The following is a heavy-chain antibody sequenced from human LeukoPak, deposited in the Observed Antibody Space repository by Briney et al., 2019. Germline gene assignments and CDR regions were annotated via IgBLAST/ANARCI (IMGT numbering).Heavy chain of an antibody. Sequence: GGSLRLSCADSGFTFSSDWMHWVRQAPGKGLVWVPRISTDGSSTYSADSVKGRFTISRDNTKNTLYLQMNSLRAEDTAVYYCARGRAPSYGYFDYWGQGTLVTVSS. CDR3: ARGRAPSYGYFDY. CDR1: GFTFSSDW. J-gene: IGHJ4*02. D-gene: IGHD3-16*01. CDR2: ISTDGSST. V-gene: IGHV3-74*01.